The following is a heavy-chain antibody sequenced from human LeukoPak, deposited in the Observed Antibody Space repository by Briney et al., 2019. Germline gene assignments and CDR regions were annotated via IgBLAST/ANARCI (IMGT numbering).Heavy chain of an antibody. CDR2: IIPIFGTA. J-gene: IGHJ4*02. V-gene: IGHV1-69*05. CDR1: GYTFPIYG. D-gene: IGHD6-6*01. Sequence: SVKVSCKASGYTFPIYGISWVRQAPGQGLEWMGGIIPIFGTANYAQKFQGRVTITTDESTSTAYMELSSLRSEDTAVYYCARGKAYSSSSCDYWGQGTLDTVSS. CDR3: ARGKAYSSSSCDY.